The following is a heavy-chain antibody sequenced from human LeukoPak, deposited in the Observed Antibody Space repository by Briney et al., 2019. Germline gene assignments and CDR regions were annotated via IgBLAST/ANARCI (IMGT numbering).Heavy chain of an antibody. J-gene: IGHJ3*02. V-gene: IGHV3-23*01. CDR1: GGSISSYY. D-gene: IGHD4-17*01. Sequence: ETLSLTCTVSGGSISSYYWSWVRQAPGKGLEWVSAISGSGGSTYYADSVKGRFTISRDNSKNTLYLQMNSLRAEDTAVYYCAKDDYGDDGDAFDIWGQGTMVTVSS. CDR2: ISGSGGST. CDR3: AKDDYGDDGDAFDI.